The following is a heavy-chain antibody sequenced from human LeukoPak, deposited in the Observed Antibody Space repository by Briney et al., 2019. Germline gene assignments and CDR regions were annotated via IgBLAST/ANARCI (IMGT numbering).Heavy chain of an antibody. CDR3: ARAWKAYCSSTSCYPYYYYGMDV. CDR2: INHSGST. V-gene: IGHV4-34*01. D-gene: IGHD2-2*01. CDR1: GGSFSGYY. J-gene: IGHJ6*04. Sequence: PSETLSLTCAVYGGSFSGYYWSWIRQPPGKGLEWIGEINHSGSTNYNPSLKSRVTISVDTSKNQFSLKLSSVTAADTAVYYCARAWKAYCSSTSCYPYYYYGMDVWGKGTTVTVSS.